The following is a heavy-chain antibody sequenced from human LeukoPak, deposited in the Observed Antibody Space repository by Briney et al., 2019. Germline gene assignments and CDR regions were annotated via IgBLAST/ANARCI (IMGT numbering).Heavy chain of an antibody. CDR3: ATVLVGATNWLDP. CDR2: ISAYNGNT. V-gene: IGHV1-18*01. Sequence: ASVKVSCKASGYTFTSYGISLVRHAPGQGLEWMGWISAYNGNTNYAQKLQGRVTMTTDTSTSTAYMELSSLRSDDTAVYYCATVLVGATNWLDPWGQGTLVTVSS. CDR1: GYTFTSYG. D-gene: IGHD1-26*01. J-gene: IGHJ5*02.